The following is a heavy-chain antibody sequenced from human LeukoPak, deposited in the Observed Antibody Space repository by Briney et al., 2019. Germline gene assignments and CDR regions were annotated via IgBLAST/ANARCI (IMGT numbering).Heavy chain of an antibody. CDR2: IYTSGST. D-gene: IGHD3-9*01. J-gene: IGHJ4*02. V-gene: IGHV4-4*07. CDR3: ARVGDILTGYSYYFDY. CDR1: GGSISSYY. Sequence: SETLSLTCTVSGGSISSYYWSWIRKPAGKGLEWIGRIYTSGSTNYNPSLKSRVTMSVDTSKNQFSLKLSSVTAADTAVYYCARVGDILTGYSYYFDYWGQGTLVTVSS.